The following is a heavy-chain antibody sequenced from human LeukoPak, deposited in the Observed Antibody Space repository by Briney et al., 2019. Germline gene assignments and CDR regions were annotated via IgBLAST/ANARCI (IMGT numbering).Heavy chain of an antibody. V-gene: IGHV4-61*02. J-gene: IGHJ6*03. CDR2: IYTSGST. Sequence: PSQTLSLTCTVSGGSIGSGSYYWSWIRQPAGKGLEWIGRIYTSGSTNYNPSLKSRVTISVDTFKNQFSLKLSSVTAADTAVYYCAREMDRPLGTYYYMDVWGKGTTVTVSS. D-gene: IGHD7-27*01. CDR1: GGSIGSGSYY. CDR3: AREMDRPLGTYYYMDV.